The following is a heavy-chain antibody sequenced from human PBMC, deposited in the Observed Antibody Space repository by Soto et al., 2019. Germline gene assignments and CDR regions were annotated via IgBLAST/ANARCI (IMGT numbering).Heavy chain of an antibody. J-gene: IGHJ1*01. D-gene: IGHD2-21*01. Sequence: QVHLVQSGPEVKRPGSSVKVSCKASGDTFGRNAIHWVRQAPGQGLEWMGGIIPMFPTTNYAQKFKGRLNISADKSTGTAYMEMTSLRSEDTDVYYCTKDGDSADYGYWGQGTLVAVSS. CDR2: IIPMFPTT. CDR3: TKDGDSADYGY. CDR1: GDTFGRNA. V-gene: IGHV1-69*06.